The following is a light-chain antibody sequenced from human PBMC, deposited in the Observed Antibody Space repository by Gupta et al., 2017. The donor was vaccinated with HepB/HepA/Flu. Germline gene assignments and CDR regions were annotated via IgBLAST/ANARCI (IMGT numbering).Light chain of an antibody. CDR2: DAS. V-gene: IGKV1-33*01. J-gene: IGKJ4*01. Sequence: DIQMTQSPSSLSASVGDRVTITCQASQDISNYLNWYQQKPGKAPKLLIYDASNLETGVPSRFSGSGSGTXFTFTIXSLQPEDIATYYCQQYDNLPRTFGXGTKVEIK. CDR1: QDISNY. CDR3: QQYDNLPRT.